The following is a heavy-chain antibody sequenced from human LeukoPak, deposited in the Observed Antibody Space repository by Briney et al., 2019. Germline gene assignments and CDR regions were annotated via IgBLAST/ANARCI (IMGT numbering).Heavy chain of an antibody. CDR2: INPNSGGT. D-gene: IGHD5-18*01. Sequence: ASLKVSCKASGYTFTGYYMHWVRQAPGQGLEWVGWINPNSGGTNYAQKFQGRVTMTRGTSISTAYMELSRLRSDDTAVYYCARGLTGYSYGYDYWGQGTLVTVSS. J-gene: IGHJ4*02. CDR3: ARGLTGYSYGYDY. CDR1: GYTFTGYY. V-gene: IGHV1-2*02.